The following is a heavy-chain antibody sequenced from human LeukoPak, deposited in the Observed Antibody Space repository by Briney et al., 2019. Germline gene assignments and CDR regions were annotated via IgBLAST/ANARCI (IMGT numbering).Heavy chain of an antibody. CDR3: TTFGIDWSMSY. V-gene: IGHV3-74*01. D-gene: IGHD3-9*01. CDR2: INTDGSYI. Sequence: GGSLRLSCAASGFIFSSWWMIWFRRLPGKGLVSVSHINTDGSYIRYADSVKGRFTISRDNAKNTLYLQMNSLRPEDTGVYYCTTFGIDWSMSYWGQGALVTVSS. J-gene: IGHJ4*02. CDR1: GFIFSSWW.